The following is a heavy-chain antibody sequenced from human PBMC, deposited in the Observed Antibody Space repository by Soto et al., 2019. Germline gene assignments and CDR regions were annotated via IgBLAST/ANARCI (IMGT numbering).Heavy chain of an antibody. J-gene: IGHJ4*02. CDR3: AREYVNGGNSGANYFDY. V-gene: IGHV4-30-4*01. D-gene: IGHD2-21*02. CDR2: IYYSGST. Sequence: KASETLSLTCTVSGGSISSGDYYWSWIRQPPGKGLEWIGYIYYSGSTYYNPSLKSRVTISVDTSKNQFSLKLSSVTAADTAVYYCAREYVNGGNSGANYFDYWGQGTLVTVSS. CDR1: GGSISSGDYY.